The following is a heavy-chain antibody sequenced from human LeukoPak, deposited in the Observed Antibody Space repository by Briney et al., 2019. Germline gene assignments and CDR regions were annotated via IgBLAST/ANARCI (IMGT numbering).Heavy chain of an antibody. D-gene: IGHD5-24*01. CDR3: ANSRDGYMGDY. V-gene: IGHV3-21*01. J-gene: IGHJ4*02. CDR2: ISSSSSYI. Sequence: GGSLRLSCAASGFTFSSYSMNWVRQAPGKGLEWVSSISSSSSYIYYADSVKGRFTISRDNAKNSLYLQMNSLRAEDTAVYSCANSRDGYMGDYWGQGTLVTVSS. CDR1: GFTFSSYS.